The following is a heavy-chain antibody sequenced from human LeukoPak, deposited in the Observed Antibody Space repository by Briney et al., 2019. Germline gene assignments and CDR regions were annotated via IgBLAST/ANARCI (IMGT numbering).Heavy chain of an antibody. CDR1: GFTFSSYW. V-gene: IGHV3-53*01. CDR3: ARDDLPQLGEFEWELPIGYFDL. CDR2: IYSGGST. J-gene: IGHJ2*01. D-gene: IGHD1-26*01. Sequence: GGSLRLSCAASGFTFSSYWMHWVRQAPGKGLEWVSVIYSGGSTYYADSVKGRFTISRDNSKNTLYLQMNSLRAEDTAVYYCARDDLPQLGEFEWELPIGYFDLWGRGTLVTVSS.